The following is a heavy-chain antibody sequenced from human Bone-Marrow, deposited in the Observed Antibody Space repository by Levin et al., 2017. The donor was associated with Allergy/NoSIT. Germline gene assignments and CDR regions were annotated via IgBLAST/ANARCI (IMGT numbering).Heavy chain of an antibody. CDR3: ARNPALNHDLVTGHFTPSHFDS. V-gene: IGHV4-30-2*01. J-gene: IGHJ4*02. Sequence: RSSETLSLTCVVSGGSISEGGYSWGWIRQPPGKGLEWIGFIYPTGRAVYNSSLESRLTISLDTSKNHFFLRLTSVAAADTAVYYCARNPALNHDLVTGHFTPSHFDSWGPGTLVTVSS. D-gene: IGHD3-9*01. CDR1: GGSISEGGYS. CDR2: IYPTGRA.